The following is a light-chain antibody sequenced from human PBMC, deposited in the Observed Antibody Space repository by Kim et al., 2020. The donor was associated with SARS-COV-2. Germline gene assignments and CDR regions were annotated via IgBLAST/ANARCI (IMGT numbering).Light chain of an antibody. Sequence: ASVGDTVTITCRATQDIRNNLAWSQQKPGKAPETLIFSASRLQNGVPSKFSGSGSGTDFTLTITSLQPEDFATYYCHQYFDYPLTFGGGTKVEIK. CDR3: HQYFDYPLT. CDR2: SAS. V-gene: IGKV1-16*02. J-gene: IGKJ4*01. CDR1: QDIRNN.